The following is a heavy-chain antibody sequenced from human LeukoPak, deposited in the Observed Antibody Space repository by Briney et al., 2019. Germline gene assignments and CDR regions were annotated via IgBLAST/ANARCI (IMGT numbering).Heavy chain of an antibody. V-gene: IGHV1-69*05. D-gene: IGHD2-2*01. CDR3: ARAGFEYQLHTVFYY. CDR2: IIPMFGTA. Sequence: GASVKVSCKASGGTFSSYAITWVRQAPGQGLEWLGGIIPMFGTANYAQKFQGRVTITTDESTSTASMELSSLRSEDTAVYFCARAGFEYQLHTVFYYWGQGTLVTVSS. CDR1: GGTFSSYA. J-gene: IGHJ4*02.